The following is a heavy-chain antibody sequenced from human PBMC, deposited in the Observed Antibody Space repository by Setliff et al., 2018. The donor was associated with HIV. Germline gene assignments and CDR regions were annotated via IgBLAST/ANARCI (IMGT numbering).Heavy chain of an antibody. J-gene: IGHJ3*02. Sequence: SVKVSCKASRSTFNSHIINWVRQAPGQGLDWMGRIIPILGVANYAQKFQGRVTITTDESTSTAYMELTSLRSEDTAVFYCARGGLAYYDSSGNDAFDIWGQGTMVTVSS. V-gene: IGHV1-69*16. CDR2: IIPILGVA. CDR1: RSTFNSHI. CDR3: ARGGLAYYDSSGNDAFDI. D-gene: IGHD3-22*01.